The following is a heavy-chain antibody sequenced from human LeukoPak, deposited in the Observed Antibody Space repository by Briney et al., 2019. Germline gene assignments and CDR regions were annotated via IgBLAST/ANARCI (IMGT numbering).Heavy chain of an antibody. CDR1: GYSLSSGYY. CDR3: ARVNYYDSSGYRLVDY. CDR2: IYHSGST. D-gene: IGHD3-22*01. V-gene: IGHV4-38-2*02. Sequence: SETLSLTCTVSGYSLSSGYYWGWIRQPPGKGLEWIGSIYHSGSTYYNPSLKSRVTISVDTSKNQFSLKLSSVTAADTAVYYCARVNYYDSSGYRLVDYWGQGTLVTVSS. J-gene: IGHJ4*02.